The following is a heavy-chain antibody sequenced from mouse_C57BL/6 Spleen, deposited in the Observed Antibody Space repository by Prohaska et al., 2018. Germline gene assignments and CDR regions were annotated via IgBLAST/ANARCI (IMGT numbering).Heavy chain of an antibody. J-gene: IGHJ2*01. CDR1: GYAFSSSW. D-gene: IGHD3-2*02. Sequence: QVQLQQSGPELVKPGASVKISCKASGYAFSSSWMNWVKQRPGKGLEWIGRIYPGDGDTNYNGKFKGKATLTADKSSSTAYMQLSSLTSEDSAVYFCARGKTAQATDYWGQGTTLTVSS. V-gene: IGHV1-82*01. CDR2: IYPGDGDT. CDR3: ARGKTAQATDY.